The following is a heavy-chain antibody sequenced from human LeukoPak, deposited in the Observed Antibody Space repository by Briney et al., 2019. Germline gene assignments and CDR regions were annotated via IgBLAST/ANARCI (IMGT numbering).Heavy chain of an antibody. CDR3: ARVAAPTTVRGGSSDY. CDR2: IYYSGST. Sequence: SETLSLTCTVSGGSISSYYWSWIRQPPGKGLEWIGYIYYSGSTNYNPSLKSRVTISVDTSKNQFSLKLSSVTAADTAVYYCARVAAPTTVRGGSSDYWGQGTLVTVSS. CDR1: GGSISSYY. D-gene: IGHD4-11*01. V-gene: IGHV4-59*12. J-gene: IGHJ4*02.